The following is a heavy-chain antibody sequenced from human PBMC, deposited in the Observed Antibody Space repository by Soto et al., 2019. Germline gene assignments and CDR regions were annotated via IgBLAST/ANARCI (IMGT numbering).Heavy chain of an antibody. CDR2: INHSGST. CDR3: ARERAVLLWFGEKSWFDP. CDR1: GGSISSSSYY. J-gene: IGHJ5*02. Sequence: SETLSLTCTVSGGSISSSSYYWGWIRQPPGKGLEWIGSINHSGSTNYNPSLKSRGTISVETSKNQFSLKLSSVTAADTAVYYCARERAVLLWFGEKSWFDPWGQGTLVTVSS. V-gene: IGHV4-39*07. D-gene: IGHD3-10*01.